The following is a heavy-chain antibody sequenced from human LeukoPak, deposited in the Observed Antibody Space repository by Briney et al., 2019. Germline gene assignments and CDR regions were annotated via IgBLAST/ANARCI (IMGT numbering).Heavy chain of an antibody. CDR2: INPNSGGT. D-gene: IGHD1-26*01. CDR3: ARDQVGATFCVDY. J-gene: IGHJ4*02. Sequence: GASVKVSCKASGYTFSDYYMHWVRQAPGQGLEWMGWINPNSGGTNYAQKFQGRVTMTRDTSTSTVYMELSSLRSEDTAVYYCARDQVGATFCVDYWGQGTLVTVSS. V-gene: IGHV1-2*02. CDR1: GYTFSDYY.